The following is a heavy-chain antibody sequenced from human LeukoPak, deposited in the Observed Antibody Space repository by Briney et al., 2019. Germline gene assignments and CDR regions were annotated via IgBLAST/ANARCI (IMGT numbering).Heavy chain of an antibody. CDR3: ARGGPCSSTSCTYYYYGMDV. V-gene: IGHV5-51*01. J-gene: IGHJ6*02. CDR1: GYSFTSYW. CDR2: IYPGDSDT. D-gene: IGHD2-2*01. Sequence: GESLKISCKGSGYSFTSYWIGWVRQMPGKGLGWMGIIYPGDSDTRYSPSFQGQVTISADKSISTAYLQWSSMKASDTAMYYCARGGPCSSTSCTYYYYGMDVWGQGTTVTVSS.